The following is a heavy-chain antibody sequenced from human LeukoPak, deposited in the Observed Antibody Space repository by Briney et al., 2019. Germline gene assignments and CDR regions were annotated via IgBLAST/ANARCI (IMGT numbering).Heavy chain of an antibody. CDR1: GGSISSSSYY. J-gene: IGHJ5*02. CDR2: IYYSGST. V-gene: IGHV4-39*01. CDR3: ARRRYYYGSGSLPYNWFDP. D-gene: IGHD3-10*01. Sequence: PSETLSLTCTVSGGSISSSSYYWGWIRQPPGKGLEWIGSIYYSGSTYYSPSLKSRVTISVDTSKNQFSLKLSSVTAADTAVYYCARRRYYYGSGSLPYNWFDPWGQGTLVTVSS.